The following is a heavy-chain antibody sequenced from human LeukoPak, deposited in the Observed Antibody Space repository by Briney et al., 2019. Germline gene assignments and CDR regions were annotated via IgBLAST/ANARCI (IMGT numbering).Heavy chain of an antibody. CDR3: AHIGAYYCSGGSCPPHFDY. CDR2: IYRNDDK. CDR1: AFSLSTDGEG. Sequence: ESGPTLVNPTQTLTLTCTFSAFSLSTDGEGVGWIRQPPGKALEWLALIYRNDDKRYSPSLKSRLTITKDTSKNQVVLTMTNMDPVDTATYYCAHIGAYYCSGGSCPPHFDYWGQGTLVTVSS. J-gene: IGHJ4*02. V-gene: IGHV2-5*01. D-gene: IGHD2-15*01.